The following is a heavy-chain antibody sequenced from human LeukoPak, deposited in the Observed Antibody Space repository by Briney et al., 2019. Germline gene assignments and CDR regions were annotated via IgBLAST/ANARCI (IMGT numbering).Heavy chain of an antibody. CDR1: GFTFSSSW. CDR2: INRDGSSI. Sequence: HPGGSLRLSCAASGFTFSSSWMHWVRQVPGKGLVWVSHINRDGSSISYADSVRGRFTISRDNAKNTLYLQMNSLRAEDTAVYYCARDASRDGYKYWGQGTLVTVSS. V-gene: IGHV3-74*01. D-gene: IGHD5-24*01. CDR3: ARDASRDGYKY. J-gene: IGHJ4*02.